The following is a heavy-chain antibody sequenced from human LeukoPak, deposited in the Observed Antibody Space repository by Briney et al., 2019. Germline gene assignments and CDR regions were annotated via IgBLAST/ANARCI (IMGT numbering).Heavy chain of an antibody. Sequence: SETLSLTCTVSGGSISSHFWSWIRQPPGKGLEWIGFVSDSGSTNYNSSLKSRLTISVDTSKNLFSLTLTSVTAADTAVYYCARFKVTTFGWFGPWGQGTLVTVSS. CDR3: ARFKVTTFGWFGP. D-gene: IGHD4-17*01. CDR2: VSDSGST. J-gene: IGHJ5*02. CDR1: GGSISSHF. V-gene: IGHV4-59*11.